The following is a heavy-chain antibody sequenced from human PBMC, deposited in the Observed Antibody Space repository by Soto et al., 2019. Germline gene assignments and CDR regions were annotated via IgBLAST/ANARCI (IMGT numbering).Heavy chain of an antibody. Sequence: SGPTLVNPTQTLTLTCTFSGFSLSTSGMCVSWIRQPPGKALGWLALIDWDDDKYYSTSLKTRLTISKDTSKNQVVLTMTNMDPVDTATYYCARIGSAGSLPDYWGQGTLVTVSS. D-gene: IGHD6-19*01. CDR1: GFSLSTSGMC. CDR3: ARIGSAGSLPDY. V-gene: IGHV2-70*01. CDR2: IDWDDDK. J-gene: IGHJ4*02.